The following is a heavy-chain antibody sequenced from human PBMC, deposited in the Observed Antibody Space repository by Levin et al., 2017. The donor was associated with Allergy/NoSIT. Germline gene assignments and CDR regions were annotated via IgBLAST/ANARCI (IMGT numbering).Heavy chain of an antibody. CDR1: GFTFSRYG. J-gene: IGHJ4*02. CDR3: AKESTEIRSRSDDY. CDR2: ISFDGKVQ. Sequence: GGSLRLSCAASGFTFSRYGMHWVRQAPGNGLEWVAVISFDGKVQYYADSVRGRFTISRDNSKNTLYLDVNCLRTEDTAVYYCAKESTEIRSRSDDYWGQGTLVTVSS. V-gene: IGHV3-30*18. D-gene: IGHD1-14*01.